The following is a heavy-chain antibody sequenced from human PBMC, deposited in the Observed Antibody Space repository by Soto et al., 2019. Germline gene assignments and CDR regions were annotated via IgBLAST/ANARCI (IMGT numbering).Heavy chain of an antibody. V-gene: IGHV5-10-1*01. Sequence: RGESLKISCKGSGYRFTSYWITWVRQLPVKGLEWMGRIDPSDSYTTYSPSFQGHITISADKSISTAYLQWSSLKASDTAVYYCARHEGVPAADRLDVWGQGTTVTVSS. CDR2: IDPSDSYT. CDR1: GYRFTSYW. D-gene: IGHD2-2*01. CDR3: ARHEGVPAADRLDV. J-gene: IGHJ6*02.